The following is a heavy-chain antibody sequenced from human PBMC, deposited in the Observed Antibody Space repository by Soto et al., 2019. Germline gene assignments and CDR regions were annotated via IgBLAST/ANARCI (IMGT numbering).Heavy chain of an antibody. CDR2: INHSGST. CDR3: ARRYSGYGDY. J-gene: IGHJ4*02. V-gene: IGHV4-34*01. Sequence: SETLSLTCAVYGGSFSGYYWTWIRQPPGTGLEWIGEINHSGSTNYNPSLKSRVTISVDTSKNQFSLKLTSVTAADTAVYYCARRYSGYGDYWGQGTLVTVSS. D-gene: IGHD5-12*01. CDR1: GGSFSGYY.